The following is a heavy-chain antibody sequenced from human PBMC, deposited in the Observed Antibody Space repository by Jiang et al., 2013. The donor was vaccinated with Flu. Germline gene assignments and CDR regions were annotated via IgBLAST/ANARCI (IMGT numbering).Heavy chain of an antibody. J-gene: IGHJ6*02. D-gene: IGHD2-15*01. V-gene: IGHV4-59*09. Sequence: KSRVTISVDTSKNQXSLKLSSVTAADTAVYYCARGRVVYGMDVWGQGTTVTVSS. CDR3: ARGRVVYGMDV.